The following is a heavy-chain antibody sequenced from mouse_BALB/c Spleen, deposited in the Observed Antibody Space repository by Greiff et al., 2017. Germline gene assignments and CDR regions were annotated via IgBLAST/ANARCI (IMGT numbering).Heavy chain of an antibody. CDR1: GFTFSSYA. CDR3: ARDGPGFAY. J-gene: IGHJ3*01. V-gene: IGHV5-9-4*01. Sequence: EVHLVESGGGLVKPGGSLKLSCAASGFTFSSYAMSWVRQSPEKRLEWVAEISSGGSYTYYPDTVTGRFTISRDNAKNTLYLEMSSLRSEDTAMYYCARDGPGFAYWGQGTLVTVSA. CDR2: ISSGGSYT.